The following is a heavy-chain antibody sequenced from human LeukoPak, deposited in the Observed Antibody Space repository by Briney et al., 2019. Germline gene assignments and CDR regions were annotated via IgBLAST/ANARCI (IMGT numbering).Heavy chain of an antibody. Sequence: ASVKVSCKVSGYTLTELSMHWVRQAPGKGLEWMGGFDPEDGETIYAQKFQGRVTMTEDTSTDTAYMELSSLRSEDTAVYYCATDLGDGSGSPNFDYWGQGTLVTVSS. V-gene: IGHV1-24*01. D-gene: IGHD3-10*01. CDR2: FDPEDGET. CDR3: ATDLGDGSGSPNFDY. J-gene: IGHJ4*02. CDR1: GYTLTELS.